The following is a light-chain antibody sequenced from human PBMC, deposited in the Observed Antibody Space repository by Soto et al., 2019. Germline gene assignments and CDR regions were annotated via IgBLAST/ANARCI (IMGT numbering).Light chain of an antibody. J-gene: IGKJ4*01. Sequence: DIQMTQSPSSLSASLGDRVTITCRASQGIGVSLAWFQQKPGNAPTLLIYAASTLQSGVPSRFSGSGSGTDFTLTVSSLQPEDVATYYCQKYNSAPLTFGGGTRVEIK. CDR1: QGIGVS. V-gene: IGKV1-27*01. CDR2: AAS. CDR3: QKYNSAPLT.